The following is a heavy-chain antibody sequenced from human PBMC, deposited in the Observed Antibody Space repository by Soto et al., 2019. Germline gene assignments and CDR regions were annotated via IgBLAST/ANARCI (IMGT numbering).Heavy chain of an antibody. V-gene: IGHV4-4*02. CDR3: ASVIAAAGTYFDY. D-gene: IGHD6-13*01. J-gene: IGHJ4*02. CDR2: IYHSGST. Sequence: SETLSLTCAVSGGSISSSNWWSWVRQPPGKGLEWIGEIYHSGSTNYNPSLKSRVTISVDKSKNQFSLKLSSVTAADTAVYYCASVIAAAGTYFDYWGQGTLVTVSS. CDR1: GGSISSSNW.